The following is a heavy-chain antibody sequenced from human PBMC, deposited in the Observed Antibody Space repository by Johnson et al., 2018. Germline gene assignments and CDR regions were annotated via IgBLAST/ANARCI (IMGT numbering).Heavy chain of an antibody. CDR2: ISYDGSNI. J-gene: IGHJ6*03. Sequence: QVQLVESGGGVVQPGRSLRLSCAASGFTFSSYAIHWVHQAPGKGLEWVAVISYDGSNIYYAESVKGRFTISRDNAKNTGYRQMNSLRAEDTALYYCAKDSRSFVAYYYRDVWGEGTTVTVSS. D-gene: IGHD6-13*01. CDR3: AKDSRSFVAYYYRDV. V-gene: IGHV3-30*18. CDR1: GFTFSSYA.